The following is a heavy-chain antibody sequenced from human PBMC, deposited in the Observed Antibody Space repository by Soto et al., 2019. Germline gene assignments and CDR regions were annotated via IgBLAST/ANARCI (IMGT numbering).Heavy chain of an antibody. V-gene: IGHV3-23*01. J-gene: IGHJ4*02. Sequence: PGGSLRLSCAASGFTFSSYAMSWVRQAPGKGLEWVSAISGSGGSTYYADSVKGRFTISRDNSKNTLYLQMNSLRAEDTAVYYCAKDLHGRYCSGGSCYDPGASYWGQGTLVTVSS. CDR2: ISGSGGST. D-gene: IGHD2-15*01. CDR1: GFTFSSYA. CDR3: AKDLHGRYCSGGSCYDPGASY.